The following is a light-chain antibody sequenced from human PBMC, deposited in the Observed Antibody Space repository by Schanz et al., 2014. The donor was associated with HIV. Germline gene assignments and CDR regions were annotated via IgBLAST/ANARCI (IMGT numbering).Light chain of an antibody. V-gene: IGKV2-29*02. J-gene: IGKJ1*01. Sequence: DIVMTQSPLSLPVTPGEPASISCRSSQSLLHGNGYNYLDWYLQKPGRSPQLLIYEVSSRFSGVPDKFGGSGSGTDFTLKISRVEAEDVGVYYCMQGIHLPWTFGQGTKVEIK. CDR3: MQGIHLPWT. CDR2: EVS. CDR1: QSLLHGNGYNY.